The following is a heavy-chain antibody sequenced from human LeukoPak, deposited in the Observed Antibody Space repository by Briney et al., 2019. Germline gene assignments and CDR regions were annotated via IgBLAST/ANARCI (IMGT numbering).Heavy chain of an antibody. V-gene: IGHV1-18*01. Sequence: ASVTVSCKASGYTFTNYGINWVRQAPGQGLEWMGWISAYNGNTNYAQNLQGRVTMTTDTSTTTAYMELRSLRSDDTAVYYCARDIGITTTAPGSWGQGTLVTVSS. CDR1: GYTFTNYG. CDR2: ISAYNGNT. J-gene: IGHJ5*02. CDR3: ARDIGITTTAPGS. D-gene: IGHD1-20*01.